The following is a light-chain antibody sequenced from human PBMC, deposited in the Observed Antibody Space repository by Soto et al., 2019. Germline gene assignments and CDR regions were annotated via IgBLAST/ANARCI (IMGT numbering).Light chain of an antibody. CDR3: SSYTSISTLYV. J-gene: IGLJ1*01. CDR1: TSDVGGYNY. CDR2: EVT. Sequence: QSVLTQPASVSGSPGQSITISCTGTTSDVGGYNYVSWYQQRPGKAPKVIIFEVTNRPSGVSNRFSGSKSGNTASLTISGLQAEDEADYYCSSYTSISTLYVFGTGTQLTVL. V-gene: IGLV2-14*01.